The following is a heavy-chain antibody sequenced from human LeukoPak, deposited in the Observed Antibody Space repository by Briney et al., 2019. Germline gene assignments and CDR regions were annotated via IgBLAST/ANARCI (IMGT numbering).Heavy chain of an antibody. CDR3: ARETGYTYSFDY. CDR2: ISSSGSAT. V-gene: IGHV3-48*01. D-gene: IGHD5-24*01. Sequence: GGSLRLSCAASGFTFSSYTMSWVRQAPGKGLEWVSYISSSGSATYHAGSVKGRFTISRDNAKNSLYLQLNSLRVEDTAVYYCARETGYTYSFDYWGQGTLVIVSS. CDR1: GFTFSSYT. J-gene: IGHJ4*02.